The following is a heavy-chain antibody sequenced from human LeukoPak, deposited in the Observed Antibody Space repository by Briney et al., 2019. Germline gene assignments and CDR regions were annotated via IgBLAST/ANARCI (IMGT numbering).Heavy chain of an antibody. CDR2: IYYSGST. CDR3: ARAGCGGSCYPAV. CDR1: GGSISGHY. Sequence: SETLSLTCSVSGGSISGHYWTWIRQPPGKGLEWIGYIYYSGSTNYNPSLKSRVTISVDTSKNQFSLKLSSVTAADTAVYYCARAGCGGSCYPAVWGQGTTVTVSS. J-gene: IGHJ6*02. D-gene: IGHD2-15*01. V-gene: IGHV4-59*11.